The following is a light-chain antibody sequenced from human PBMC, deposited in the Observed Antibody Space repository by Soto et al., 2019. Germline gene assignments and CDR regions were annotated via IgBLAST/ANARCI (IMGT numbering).Light chain of an antibody. J-gene: IGKJ5*01. Sequence: DIQMTQSLSAMSASVGDRVTITCRASQGISNHLVWFQQKPGKVPKRLIYDASSLQAGVPSRFSGSGSGTDFTLTISSLQPEDFATYYCLHHHNFPLTFGQGTRLE. CDR3: LHHHNFPLT. CDR1: QGISNH. V-gene: IGKV1-17*03. CDR2: DAS.